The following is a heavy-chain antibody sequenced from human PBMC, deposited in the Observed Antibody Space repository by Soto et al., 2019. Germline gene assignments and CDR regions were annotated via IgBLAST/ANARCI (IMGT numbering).Heavy chain of an antibody. CDR1: GYTFTGYY. Sequence: ASVKVSCKASGYTFTGYYMHWVRQAPGQGLEWMGWINPNSGGTNYAQKFQGRVTMTRDTSISTAYMELSRLRSDDTAVYYCARASVSSSWSNWFDPWGQGTLVTVSS. CDR3: ARASVSSSWSNWFDP. V-gene: IGHV1-2*02. J-gene: IGHJ5*02. CDR2: INPNSGGT. D-gene: IGHD6-13*01.